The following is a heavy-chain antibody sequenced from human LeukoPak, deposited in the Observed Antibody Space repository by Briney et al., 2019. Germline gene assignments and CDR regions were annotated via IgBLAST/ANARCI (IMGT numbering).Heavy chain of an antibody. J-gene: IGHJ4*02. CDR2: IVGSGANT. V-gene: IGHV3-23*01. D-gene: IGHD3-9*01. Sequence: GGSLRLSCAASGFIFSNYAMSWAPQAPGKGLEWVSAIVGSGANTYYADSVKGRFTISRDNPGNTLYLQMNSLRAEDTAVYYCAKWGDYDVLTGYYDPDNWGQGTLVTVSS. CDR3: AKWGDYDVLTGYYDPDN. CDR1: GFIFSNYA.